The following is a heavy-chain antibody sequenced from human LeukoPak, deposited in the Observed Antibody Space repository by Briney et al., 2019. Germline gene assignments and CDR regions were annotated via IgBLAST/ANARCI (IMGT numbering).Heavy chain of an antibody. J-gene: IGHJ5*02. V-gene: IGHV3-30*18. CDR2: ISYDGSNK. Sequence: GRSLRLSCAASGFTFSSYGMHWVRQVPGKGLEWVAVISYDGSNKYYADSVKGRFTISRDNSKNTLYLQMNSLRAEDTAVYYCAKDSHYYGSGSYYKNWFDPWGQGTLVTVSS. CDR3: AKDSHYYGSGSYYKNWFDP. D-gene: IGHD3-10*01. CDR1: GFTFSSYG.